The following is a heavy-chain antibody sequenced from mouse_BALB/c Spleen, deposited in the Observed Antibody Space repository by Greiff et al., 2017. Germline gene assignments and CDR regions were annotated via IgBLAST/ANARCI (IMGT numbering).Heavy chain of an antibody. Sequence: VQLVESGAELARPGASVKLSCKASGYTFTSYWMQWVKQRPGQGLEWIGAIYPGDGDTRYTQKFKGKATLTADKSSSTAYMQLSSLASEDSAVYYCAREGNYRYDGAWFAYWGQGTLVTVSA. CDR1: GYTFTSYW. CDR3: AREGNYRYDGAWFAY. V-gene: IGHV1-87*01. J-gene: IGHJ3*01. D-gene: IGHD2-14*01. CDR2: IYPGDGDT.